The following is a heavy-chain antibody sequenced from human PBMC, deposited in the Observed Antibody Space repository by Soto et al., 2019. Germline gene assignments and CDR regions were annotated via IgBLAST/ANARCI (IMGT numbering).Heavy chain of an antibody. V-gene: IGHV4-59*01. CDR1: ASYLSSYY. CDR3: AREAPHPCAVDN. J-gene: IGHJ3*02. CDR2: IYYSGST. Sequence: ADTLSLPCTLSASYLSSYYSSSIRQPPGKGLEWNGYIYYSGSTNYNPSLESRVTISVDTSKNQVSLKLSSVTATDTAGYYWAREAPHPCAVDNRGQETMDTV.